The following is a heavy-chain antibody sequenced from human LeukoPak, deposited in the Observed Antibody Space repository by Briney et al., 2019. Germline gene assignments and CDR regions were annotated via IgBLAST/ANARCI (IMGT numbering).Heavy chain of an antibody. CDR1: GYTFTGCY. Sequence: ASVKVSCKASGYTFTGCYMHWVRETPGQGLEWMGRINPNSGGTNYAQKFQGRVTMTRDTSISTAYMELSRLRSDDTAVYYCARRGIAAAGTDYWGQGTLVTVSS. CDR3: ARRGIAAAGTDY. CDR2: INPNSGGT. D-gene: IGHD6-13*01. J-gene: IGHJ4*02. V-gene: IGHV1-2*06.